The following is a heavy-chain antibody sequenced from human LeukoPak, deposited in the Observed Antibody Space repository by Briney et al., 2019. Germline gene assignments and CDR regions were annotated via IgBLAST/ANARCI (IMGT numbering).Heavy chain of an antibody. V-gene: IGHV4-59*01. CDR2: IYYSGST. Sequence: SETLSLTCTVSGGSISSYYWSWIRQPPGKGLEWIGYIYYSGSTNYNPSLKSRVTISVDTSKNQFSLKLSSVTAADTAVYYCARGGYWIKNWFDPWAREPWSPSPQ. CDR1: GGSISSYY. D-gene: IGHD5-18*01. J-gene: IGHJ5*02. CDR3: ARGGYWIKNWFDP.